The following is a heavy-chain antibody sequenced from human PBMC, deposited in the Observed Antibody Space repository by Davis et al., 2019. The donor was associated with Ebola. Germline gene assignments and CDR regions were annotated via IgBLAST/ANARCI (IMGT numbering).Heavy chain of an antibody. J-gene: IGHJ6*02. V-gene: IGHV1-69*06. CDR3: ARDLLRNLYYYYGMDV. Sequence: AASVKVSCKASGGTFSSYAISWVRQAPGQGLEWMGGIIPIFGTANYAQKFQGRVTITADKSTSTAYMELSSLRSEDTAVYYCARDLLRNLYYYYGMDVWGQGTTVTVSS. D-gene: IGHD2-15*01. CDR1: GGTFSSYA. CDR2: IIPIFGTA.